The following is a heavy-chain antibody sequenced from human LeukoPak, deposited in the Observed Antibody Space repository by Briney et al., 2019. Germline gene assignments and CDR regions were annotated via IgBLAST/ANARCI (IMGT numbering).Heavy chain of an antibody. V-gene: IGHV3-30*04. J-gene: IGHJ3*02. D-gene: IGHD4-17*01. CDR1: GFCISSYA. Sequence: PGRSLRLSCVASGFCISSYAMHWVRQAPGKGLEWVAVVSHDGTYEYYADSVKGRLTISRDISKNTLYLQMNSLRAEDTAVYYCAREVTTVTVKRAFDIWGQGTMVTVSS. CDR2: VSHDGTYE. CDR3: AREVTTVTVKRAFDI.